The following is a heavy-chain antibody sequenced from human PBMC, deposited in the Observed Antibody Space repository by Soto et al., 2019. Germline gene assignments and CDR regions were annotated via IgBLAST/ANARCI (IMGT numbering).Heavy chain of an antibody. CDR3: ARQRGSSSSPYYYYGMDV. J-gene: IGHJ6*02. D-gene: IGHD6-6*01. V-gene: IGHV5-51*01. CDR2: IYPGDSDT. CDR1: GYSFTSYW. Sequence: GESLKISCKGSGYSFTSYWSGWVRQMPGKGLEWMGIIYPGDSDTRYSPSFQGQVTISADKSISTAYLQWSSLKASDTAMYYCARQRGSSSSPYYYYGMDVWGQGTTVTVSS.